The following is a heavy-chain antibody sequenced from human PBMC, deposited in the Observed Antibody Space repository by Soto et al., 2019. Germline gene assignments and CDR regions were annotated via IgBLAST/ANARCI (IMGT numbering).Heavy chain of an antibody. J-gene: IGHJ3*02. V-gene: IGHV3-21*01. CDR2: ISSSSTYI. CDR1: GFTFSNYG. Sequence: GGSLRLSCAASGFTFSNYGMIWVRQAPGKGLEWVSFISSSSTYIFYADSVKGRPTISRDNAKSSLSLQMNSLRAEDTAVYYCARDASVTGSSRAFDIWGQGTMVTV. CDR3: ARDASVTGSSRAFDI. D-gene: IGHD1-20*01.